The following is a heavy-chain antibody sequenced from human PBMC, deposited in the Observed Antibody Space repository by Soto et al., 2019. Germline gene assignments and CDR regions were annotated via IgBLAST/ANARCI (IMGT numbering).Heavy chain of an antibody. V-gene: IGHV1-18*01. CDR1: GYTFTSYG. Sequence: ASVKVSCKAPGYTFTSYGISWVRQSPGQGLEWMGWISAYNGNTNYAQKLQGRVTMTTDTSTSTAYMELRSLRSDDTAVYYCARARSIAVAGTGWFDPWGQGTLVTVSS. J-gene: IGHJ5*02. CDR2: ISAYNGNT. D-gene: IGHD6-19*01. CDR3: ARARSIAVAGTGWFDP.